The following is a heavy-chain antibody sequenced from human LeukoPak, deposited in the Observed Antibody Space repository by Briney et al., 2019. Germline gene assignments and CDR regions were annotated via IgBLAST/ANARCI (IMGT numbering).Heavy chain of an antibody. CDR3: AKGSHWGHYFDF. Sequence: GGSLRLSCAASGFTFDNFAMHWVRQAPGKGLEWVSGITWNSRVKTYTPSVKGRFTISRDNAKNSLDLQMSSLRPEDTAVYYCAKGSHWGHYFDFWGQGTLVTVSS. J-gene: IGHJ4*02. CDR2: ITWNSRVK. V-gene: IGHV3-9*01. D-gene: IGHD7-27*01. CDR1: GFTFDNFA.